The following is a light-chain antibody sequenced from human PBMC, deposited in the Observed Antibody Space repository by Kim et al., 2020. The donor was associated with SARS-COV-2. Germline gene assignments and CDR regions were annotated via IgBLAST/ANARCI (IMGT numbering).Light chain of an antibody. Sequence: GDRVIITCRASQSIGNWLAWYQQKLGKGPKLLIYDASNLETGVPSRFSGSGSGTEFTLTITSLQPDDFATYYCQHYDGYSGTFGQGTKLEI. J-gene: IGKJ1*01. CDR2: DAS. CDR1: QSIGNW. CDR3: QHYDGYSGT. V-gene: IGKV1-5*01.